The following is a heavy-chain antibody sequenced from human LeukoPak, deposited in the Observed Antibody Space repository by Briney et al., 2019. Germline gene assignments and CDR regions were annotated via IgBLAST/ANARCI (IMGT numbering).Heavy chain of an antibody. CDR1: GFSFSDYV. CDR2: IWYDGSNI. V-gene: IGHV3-33*08. CDR3: ARGAYCSGGSCPGAFDI. D-gene: IGHD2-15*01. J-gene: IGHJ3*02. Sequence: GGSLRLSCAASGFSFSDYVIHWVRQAPGKGLEWVAIIWYDGSNIYYADSVKGRFTISRDNSKNTLYLQMNSLRVEDTAVYYCARGAYCSGGSCPGAFDIWGQGTMVTVSS.